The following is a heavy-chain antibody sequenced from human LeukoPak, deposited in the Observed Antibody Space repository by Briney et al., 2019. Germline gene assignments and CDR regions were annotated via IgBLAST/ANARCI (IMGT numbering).Heavy chain of an antibody. D-gene: IGHD1-26*01. CDR3: AREIDVSGSYFDY. Sequence: GGSLRLSCAASGFTFSSYWMSWVRQAPGKGLEWVANIKQDGSEKYYVDSVKGRFTISRDNAKNSLYLQMNSLRAEDTAVYYCAREIDVSGSYFDYWGQGTLVTVSS. V-gene: IGHV3-7*01. CDR2: IKQDGSEK. J-gene: IGHJ4*02. CDR1: GFTFSSYW.